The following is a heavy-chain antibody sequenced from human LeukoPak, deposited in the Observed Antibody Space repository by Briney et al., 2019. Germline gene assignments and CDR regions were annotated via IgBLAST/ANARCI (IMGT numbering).Heavy chain of an antibody. CDR2: ISAYNGNT. CDR1: GYTFTSYG. CDR3: ARDNLLVEGSYRLPDYFQH. V-gene: IGHV1-18*01. J-gene: IGHJ1*01. Sequence: ASVKVSCKASGYTFTSYGISWVRQAHGQGLEWMGWISAYNGNTNYAQKLQGRVTMTTDTSTSTAYMELRSLRSDDTAVYYCARDNLLVEGSYRLPDYFQHWGQGTLVTVSP. D-gene: IGHD3-16*02.